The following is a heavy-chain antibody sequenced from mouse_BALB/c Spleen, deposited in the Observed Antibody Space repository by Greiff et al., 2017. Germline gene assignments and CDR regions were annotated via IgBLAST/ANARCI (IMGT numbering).Heavy chain of an antibody. CDR2: INPSSGYT. V-gene: IGHV1-4*02. D-gene: IGHD2-10*01. J-gene: IGHJ3*01. Sequence: QVQLQQSAAELARPGASVKMSCKASGYTFTSYTMHWVKQRPGQGLEWIGYINPSSGYTEYNQKFKDKTTLTADKSSSTAYMQLSSLTSEDSAVYYCATPYYGNYEFAYWGQGTLVTVSA. CDR3: ATPYYGNYEFAY. CDR1: GYTFTSYT.